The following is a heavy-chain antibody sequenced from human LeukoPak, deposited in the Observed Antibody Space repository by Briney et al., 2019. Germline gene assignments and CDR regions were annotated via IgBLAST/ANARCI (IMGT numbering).Heavy chain of an antibody. D-gene: IGHD4-23*01. J-gene: IGHJ3*02. CDR3: ARSGNDAFDI. CDR1: GGSISSSNW. Sequence: PSGTLSLTCAVSGGSISSSNWWSWVRPPPGEGLEWIGYIYHSGSTYYNPSLKSRVTISVDRSKNQFSLKLSSVTAADTAVYYCARSGNDAFDIWGQGTMVTVSS. CDR2: IYHSGST. V-gene: IGHV4-4*02.